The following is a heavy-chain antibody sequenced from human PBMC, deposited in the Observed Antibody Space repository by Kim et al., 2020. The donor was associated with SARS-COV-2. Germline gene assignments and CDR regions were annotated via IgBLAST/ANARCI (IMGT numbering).Heavy chain of an antibody. Sequence: ADSVKGRFTISRDNAKNSLYLQMNSLRAEDTAVYYCARGRDYDYSYGMDVWGQGTTVTVSS. V-gene: IGHV3-11*04. CDR3: ARGRDYDYSYGMDV. J-gene: IGHJ6*02.